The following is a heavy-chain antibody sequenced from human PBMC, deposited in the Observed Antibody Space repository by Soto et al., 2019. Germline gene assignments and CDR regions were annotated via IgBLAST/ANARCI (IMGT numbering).Heavy chain of an antibody. V-gene: IGHV4-59*01. J-gene: IGHJ4*02. CDR1: GGSISSYY. CDR2: IYYSGST. CDR3: VRSDGRY. Sequence: QVQLQESGPGLVKPSETLSLTCTVSGGSISSYYWSWIRQPPGKGLEWIGYIYYSGSTNYNPSLKSRVTISVDTSKNQFSLKLSSVTAADTAVYYCVRSDGRYWGQGTLVTVSS.